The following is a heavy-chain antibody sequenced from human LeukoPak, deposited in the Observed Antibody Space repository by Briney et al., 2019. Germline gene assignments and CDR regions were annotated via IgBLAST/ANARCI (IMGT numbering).Heavy chain of an antibody. CDR1: GGTFSSYA. J-gene: IGHJ4*02. CDR3: ARSGYSYGYLYRLPFDY. D-gene: IGHD5-18*01. CDR2: IIPIFGTA. Sequence: SVKVSCKASGGTFSSYAISWVRQPPGQGLEWMGGIIPIFGTANYAQRFQGRVTITADESTSTAYMELSSLRSEDTAVYYRARSGYSYGYLYRLPFDYWGQGTLVTVSS. V-gene: IGHV1-69*01.